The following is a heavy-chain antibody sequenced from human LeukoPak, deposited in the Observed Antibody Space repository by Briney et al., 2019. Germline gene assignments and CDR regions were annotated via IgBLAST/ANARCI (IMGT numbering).Heavy chain of an antibody. J-gene: IGHJ4*02. Sequence: SETLSLTCAVYGGSFSGYYWSWIRQPPGKGLEWIGEINHNGSTNYNPSLKSRVTISVDTSKNQFSLKLSSVTAADTAVYYCARGGCSSTSCYGLSYYFDYWGQGTLVTVSS. CDR3: ARGGCSSTSCYGLSYYFDY. CDR1: GGSFSGYY. CDR2: INHNGST. V-gene: IGHV4-34*01. D-gene: IGHD2-2*01.